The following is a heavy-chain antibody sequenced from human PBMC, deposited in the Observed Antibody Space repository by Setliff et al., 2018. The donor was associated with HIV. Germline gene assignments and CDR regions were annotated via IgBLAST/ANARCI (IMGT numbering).Heavy chain of an antibody. CDR1: GVSISSGSYY. CDR2: IYTSGST. Sequence: SETLSLTCTVSGVSISSGSYYWSWIRQSAGKGLEWIGRIYTSGSTNDNPSLKSRITISVDTSNNQFSLRLSSVTAADTAVYYCARGLVNRSRYYYYYYRDVWGKGTTVTVSS. J-gene: IGHJ6*03. CDR3: ARGLVNRSRYYYYYYRDV. D-gene: IGHD3-10*01. V-gene: IGHV4-61*02.